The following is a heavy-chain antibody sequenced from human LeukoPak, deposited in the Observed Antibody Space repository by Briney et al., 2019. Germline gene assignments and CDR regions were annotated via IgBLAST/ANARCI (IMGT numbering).Heavy chain of an antibody. Sequence: PSETLSLTCTVSGGSISSYYWSWIRQSAGKGLEWIGRIYTSGSTNYNPSLKRRVTMSVDTSKNQFSLKLSSVTAADTAVYYCARDSAPFWSGYPYYYYYYMDVWGKGTTVTVSS. CDR1: GGSISSYY. CDR3: ARDSAPFWSGYPYYYYYYMDV. J-gene: IGHJ6*03. D-gene: IGHD3-3*01. V-gene: IGHV4-4*07. CDR2: IYTSGST.